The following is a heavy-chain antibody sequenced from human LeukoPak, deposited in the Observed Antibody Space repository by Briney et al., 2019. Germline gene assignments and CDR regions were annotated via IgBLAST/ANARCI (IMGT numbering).Heavy chain of an antibody. J-gene: IGHJ2*01. CDR2: IYTSGST. Sequence: SQALSLTCTVSGGSISSYYWSWIRQPAGKGLEWIGRIYTSGSTNYNPSLKSRVTTSVDTSKNQFSLKLSSVTAADTAVYYCARGTLYWYFDLWGRGTLVTVSS. CDR3: ARGTLYWYFDL. CDR1: GGSISSYY. V-gene: IGHV4-4*07.